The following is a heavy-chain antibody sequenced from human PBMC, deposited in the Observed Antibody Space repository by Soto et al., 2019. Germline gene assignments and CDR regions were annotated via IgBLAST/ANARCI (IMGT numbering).Heavy chain of an antibody. D-gene: IGHD6-13*01. V-gene: IGHV3-23*01. CDR1: GFTFSSYA. CDR3: AKGGGPIAAADNWFDP. Sequence: GGSLRLSCAASGFTFSSYAMSWVRQAPGKGLEWVSAISGSGGSTYYADSVKGRFTISRDNSKNTLYLQMNSLRAEDTAVYYCAKGGGPIAAADNWFDPWGQGTLVTVSS. CDR2: ISGSGGST. J-gene: IGHJ5*02.